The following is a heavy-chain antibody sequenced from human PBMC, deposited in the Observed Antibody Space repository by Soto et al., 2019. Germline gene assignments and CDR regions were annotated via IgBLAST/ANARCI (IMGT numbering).Heavy chain of an antibody. V-gene: IGHV1-69*02. CDR3: ARGVRGQLVFGY. CDR1: GGTFSSYT. J-gene: IGHJ4*02. CDR2: IIPILGIA. Sequence: QVQLVPSGAEVKKPGSSVKVSCKASGGTFSSYTISWVRQAPGQGLEWMGRIIPILGIANYAQKFQGRVTITADKSTSTAYMELSSLRSEDTAVYYCARGVRGQLVFGYWGQGTLVTVSS. D-gene: IGHD6-6*01.